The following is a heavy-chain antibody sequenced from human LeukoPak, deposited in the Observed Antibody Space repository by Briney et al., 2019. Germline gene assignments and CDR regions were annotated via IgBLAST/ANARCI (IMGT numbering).Heavy chain of an antibody. D-gene: IGHD3-22*01. CDR3: ARDRVPPSSGYAYYFDY. Sequence: GASVKVSCKASGYTFTGYYMHWVRQAPGQGLEWMGWINPNSGGTNYAQKFQGRVTMTRDTSISTAYMELSRLRSDDTAVYHCARDRVPPSSGYAYYFDYWGQGTLVTVSS. V-gene: IGHV1-2*02. CDR1: GYTFTGYY. CDR2: INPNSGGT. J-gene: IGHJ4*02.